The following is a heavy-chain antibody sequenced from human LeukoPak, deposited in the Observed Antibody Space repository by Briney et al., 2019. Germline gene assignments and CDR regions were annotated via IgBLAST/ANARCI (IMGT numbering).Heavy chain of an antibody. Sequence: QTGGSLRLSCTASGFTFGDYAMSWVRQAPGKGLEWVGFIRRKAYGGTTEYAASVKGRFTISRDDSESIAYLQMNSLKTEDSAVYYCTRDFRASIGSYYGGFDYWGQGTLVTVSS. D-gene: IGHD1-26*01. V-gene: IGHV3-49*04. CDR2: IRRKAYGGTT. CDR3: TRDFRASIGSYYGGFDY. J-gene: IGHJ4*02. CDR1: GFTFGDYA.